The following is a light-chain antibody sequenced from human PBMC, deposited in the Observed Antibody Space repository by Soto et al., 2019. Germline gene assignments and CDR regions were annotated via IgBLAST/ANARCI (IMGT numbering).Light chain of an antibody. J-gene: IGLJ3*02. CDR1: SSNIGAGYD. CDR2: DNS. Sequence: QSVLTQPPSVSGAPGQRVTISCTGSSSNIGAGYDVHWYQQLPGTTPKLLIYDNSDRPSGVPDRFSGSKSDTSAFLAITGLQAEDEADYYCQSYDSSLSAWVFGGGTKLTVL. CDR3: QSYDSSLSAWV. V-gene: IGLV1-40*01.